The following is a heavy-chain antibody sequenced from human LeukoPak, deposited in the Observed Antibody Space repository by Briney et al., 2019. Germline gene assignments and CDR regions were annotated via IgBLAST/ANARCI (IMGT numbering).Heavy chain of an antibody. V-gene: IGHV3-20*04. Sequence: PGGSLRLSCAASGFTFDDYGMSWVRQAPGKGLEWVSSVYWNGGSTGYADSVKGRFTISRDNAKNSLYLQMSSLRVEDTALYYCATGGSMIVFDYWGQGALVTVSS. CDR2: VYWNGGST. D-gene: IGHD3-22*01. J-gene: IGHJ4*02. CDR3: ATGGSMIVFDY. CDR1: GFTFDDYG.